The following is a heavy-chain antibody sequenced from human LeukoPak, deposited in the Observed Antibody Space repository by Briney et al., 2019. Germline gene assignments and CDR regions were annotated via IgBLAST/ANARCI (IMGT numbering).Heavy chain of an antibody. CDR1: GGSISSYY. CDR3: ARLGQYYYYYYGMDV. CDR2: IYYSGST. Sequence: SETLSLTCTVSGGSISSYYWSWIRQPPGKGLEWIGYIYYSGSTNYNPSLKSRVTISVDTSKNQFSLKLSSVTAADTAVYYCARLGQYYYYYYGMDVWGQGTTVTVSS. D-gene: IGHD3-16*01. V-gene: IGHV4-59*08. J-gene: IGHJ6*02.